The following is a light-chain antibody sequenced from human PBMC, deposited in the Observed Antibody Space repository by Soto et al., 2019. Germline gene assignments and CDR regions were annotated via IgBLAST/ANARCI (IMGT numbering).Light chain of an antibody. CDR1: QSVSNF. V-gene: IGKV3-11*01. Sequence: EIVMTQSPATLSVSPGERATLTCRPSQSVSNFLARYQHKPGQAPRLLIYDASIRATGVPARFSGSGSGTDFSLTISSLEPEDFAIYYCQQRSIWPPWTFGQGTKVDIK. J-gene: IGKJ1*01. CDR3: QQRSIWPPWT. CDR2: DAS.